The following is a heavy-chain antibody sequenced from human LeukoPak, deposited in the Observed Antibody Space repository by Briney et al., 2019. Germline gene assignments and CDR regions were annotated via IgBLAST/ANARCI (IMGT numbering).Heavy chain of an antibody. CDR2: NSYSGHT. V-gene: IGHV4-59*01. CDR1: GGSISSYY. Sequence: TSETLSLTCTVSGGSISSYYWSWIRQPPGKGLEWIGYNSYSGHTNYNPSLKSRVTISVDTSKNHFSLNLSSVTAADTAVYYCARVGSGSFDSWGQGTLVAVSS. D-gene: IGHD1-26*01. J-gene: IGHJ5*01. CDR3: ARVGSGSFDS.